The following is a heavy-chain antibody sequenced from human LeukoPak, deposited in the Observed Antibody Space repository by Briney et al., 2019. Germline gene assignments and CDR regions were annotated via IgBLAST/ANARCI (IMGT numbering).Heavy chain of an antibody. CDR1: GYTFTGYY. D-gene: IGHD3-10*01. CDR3: AKSYSGMVRGGDYYYYYGMDV. V-gene: IGHV1-2*02. J-gene: IGHJ6*02. CDR2: INPNSVGT. Sequence: ASVKVSCKASGYTFTGYYMHWVRQAPGQGLEWMGWINPNSVGTNYAQKLQGRVTMTGDTSISTAYMELSRLRSDDTAVYYCAKSYSGMVRGGDYYYYYGMDVWGQGTTVTVSS.